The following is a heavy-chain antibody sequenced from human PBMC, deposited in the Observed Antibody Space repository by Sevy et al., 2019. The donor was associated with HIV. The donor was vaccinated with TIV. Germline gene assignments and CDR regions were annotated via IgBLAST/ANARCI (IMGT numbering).Heavy chain of an antibody. CDR2: ISGSGTRT. Sequence: GGSLRLSCAVSGFSFDSYGMTWVRQAPGKGLEWVSGISGSGTRTYYADSVKGRFSISRDNSKNRLYLQMNSLRSEDTAIYYCARTYGDYPVAGYYFDYWGQGTLVTVSS. J-gene: IGHJ4*02. D-gene: IGHD4-17*01. CDR3: ARTYGDYPVAGYYFDY. V-gene: IGHV3-23*01. CDR1: GFSFDSYG.